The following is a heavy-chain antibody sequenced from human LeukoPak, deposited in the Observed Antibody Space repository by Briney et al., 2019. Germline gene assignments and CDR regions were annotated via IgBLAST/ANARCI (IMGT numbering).Heavy chain of an antibody. CDR2: IYYSGST. Sequence: SETLSLTCTVSGGSISSSSYYWGWIRQPPGKGLEWIGSIYYSGSTYYNPSLKSRVTISVDTSKNQFSLKLSSVAAADTAVYYCARDMTPPPPWGSYREDAFDIWGQGTMVTVSS. J-gene: IGHJ3*02. CDR3: ARDMTPPPPWGSYREDAFDI. V-gene: IGHV4-39*07. CDR1: GGSISSSSYY. D-gene: IGHD3-16*02.